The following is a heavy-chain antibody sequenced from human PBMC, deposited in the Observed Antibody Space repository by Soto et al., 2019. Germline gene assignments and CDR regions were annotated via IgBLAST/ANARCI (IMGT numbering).Heavy chain of an antibody. CDR3: ARVWFGELSSNC. CDR2: INPYTGNT. Sequence: QAHLVQSGAEVKKPGASVKVSCKASGYTFSSYGISWVRQAPRQGFEWMGWINPYTGNTNYAQKFQGRVTMTTDTSTSTHNRHMRSLTPDDTAVYYCARVWFGELSSNCWGQGTLVTGSS. V-gene: IGHV1-18*01. CDR1: GYTFSSYG. J-gene: IGHJ4*02. D-gene: IGHD3-10*01.